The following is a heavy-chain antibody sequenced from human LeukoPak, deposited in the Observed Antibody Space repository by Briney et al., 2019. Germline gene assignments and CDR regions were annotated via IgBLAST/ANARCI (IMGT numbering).Heavy chain of an antibody. CDR2: ISGSGTGT. V-gene: IGHV3-23*01. CDR1: GFTFSSSA. D-gene: IGHD1-7*01. Sequence: GGPLRLSCAASGFTFSSSAMSWVRQAPGKGLYWVSAISGSGTGTYYADSVKGRFTISRDNSKNTLYLQMNSLRAEDTAVYYCAKEGGTGTRFDYWGQGTLVTVSS. CDR3: AKEGGTGTRFDY. J-gene: IGHJ4*02.